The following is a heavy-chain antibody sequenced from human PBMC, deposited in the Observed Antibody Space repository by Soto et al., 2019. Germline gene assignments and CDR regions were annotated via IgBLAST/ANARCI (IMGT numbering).Heavy chain of an antibody. CDR3: ATFRGDGYNHY. J-gene: IGHJ4*02. CDR2: IIPILGIA. V-gene: IGHV1-69*02. CDR1: GGTFSSYT. D-gene: IGHD5-12*01. Sequence: QVQLVQSGAEVKKPGSSVKVSCKASGGTFSSYTISWVRQAPGQGLEWMGRIIPILGIANYAQKFQGRVTITADKSTSSAYMERXSLRAEDTAVYYCATFRGDGYNHYWGQGTLVTVSS.